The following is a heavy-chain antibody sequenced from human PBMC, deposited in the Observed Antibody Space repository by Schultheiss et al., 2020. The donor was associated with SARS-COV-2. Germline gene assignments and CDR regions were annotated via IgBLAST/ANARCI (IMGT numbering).Heavy chain of an antibody. Sequence: GGSLRLSCAASGFTFSSYAMHWVRQAPGKGLEWVSSISSSSSYIYYADSVKGRFTISRDNAKNSLYLQMNSLRAEDTAVYYCASKGYNTMVRGVIIHWGQGTLVTVSS. J-gene: IGHJ4*02. V-gene: IGHV3-21*01. CDR3: ASKGYNTMVRGVIIH. CDR1: GFTFSSYA. CDR2: ISSSSSYI. D-gene: IGHD3-10*01.